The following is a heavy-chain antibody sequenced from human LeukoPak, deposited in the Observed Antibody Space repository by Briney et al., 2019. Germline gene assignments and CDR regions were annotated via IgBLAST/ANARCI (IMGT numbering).Heavy chain of an antibody. J-gene: IGHJ4*02. V-gene: IGHV4-34*01. D-gene: IGHD3-9*01. CDR1: GGSFSGYY. Sequence: SETLSLTRAVYGGSFSGYYWSWIRQPPGKGLEWIGEINHSGSTNYNPSLKSRVTISVDTSKNQFSLKLSSVTAADTAVYYCARGLYYDILTGYSTPNYFDYWGQGTLVTVSS. CDR2: INHSGST. CDR3: ARGLYYDILTGYSTPNYFDY.